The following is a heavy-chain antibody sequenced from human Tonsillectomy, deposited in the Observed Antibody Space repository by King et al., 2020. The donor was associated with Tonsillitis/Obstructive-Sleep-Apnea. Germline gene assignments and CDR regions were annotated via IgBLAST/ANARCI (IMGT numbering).Heavy chain of an antibody. D-gene: IGHD3-10*01. CDR1: GGSISSYY. Sequence: VQLQESGPGLVKPSETLSLTCTVSGGSISSYYWSWIRQPPGKGLEWIGYVYFSGSTNHNPSLKSRVTISVDTSKNQFSLKLSSVTAADTAVYYCARDMVLEAGGDAFDFWGQGTMVTVSS. CDR3: ARDMVLEAGGDAFDF. J-gene: IGHJ3*01. V-gene: IGHV4-59*01. CDR2: VYFSGST.